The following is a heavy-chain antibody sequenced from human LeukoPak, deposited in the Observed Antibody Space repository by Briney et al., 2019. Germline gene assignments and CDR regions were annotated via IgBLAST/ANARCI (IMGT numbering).Heavy chain of an antibody. CDR2: IYYSGST. V-gene: IGHV4-39*02. D-gene: IGHD2-15*01. J-gene: IGHJ6*02. CDR1: GGSISSSSYY. CDR3: AREVVAAGYYYYGMDV. Sequence: SETLSLTCTVSGGSISSSSYYWGWIRQPPGKGLEWIGSIYYSGSTYYNPSLKSRVTISVDTSKNQFSLKLSSVTAADTAVYYCAREVVAAGYYYYGMDVWGQGTTVTVSS.